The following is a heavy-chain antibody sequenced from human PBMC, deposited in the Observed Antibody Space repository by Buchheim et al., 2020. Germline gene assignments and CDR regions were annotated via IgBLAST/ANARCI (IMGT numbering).Heavy chain of an antibody. J-gene: IGHJ4*02. Sequence: EVQLVESGGGLEQPGGSLSLSCAASGFTFSSYEMSWVRQAPGKGLDWVSYISSGGTSTHYADSVQGRFTISRDTAKHSLYLQMNSLRVEDTALYYCARASYSSSWLNYFDFWGQGTL. V-gene: IGHV3-48*03. CDR1: GFTFSSYE. CDR3: ARASYSSSWLNYFDF. D-gene: IGHD6-13*01. CDR2: ISSGGTST.